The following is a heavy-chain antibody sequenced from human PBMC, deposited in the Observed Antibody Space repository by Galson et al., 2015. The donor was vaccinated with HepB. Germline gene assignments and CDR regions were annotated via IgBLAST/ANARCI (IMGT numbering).Heavy chain of an antibody. CDR3: AKGRGWYTGFDS. Sequence: SLRLSCAASGFPFSYYAMTWVRQAPGKGLQWVSGISGDTYGTYYADSVKGRFTISRDNSNSRLYLQMTSVTADDTATYYCAKGRGWYTGFDSWGQEPWSPCPQ. D-gene: IGHD6-19*01. CDR2: ISGDTYGT. V-gene: IGHV3-23*01. CDR1: GFPFSYYA. J-gene: IGHJ4*01.